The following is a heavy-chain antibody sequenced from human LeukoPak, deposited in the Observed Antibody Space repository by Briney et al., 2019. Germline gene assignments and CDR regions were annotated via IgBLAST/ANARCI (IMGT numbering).Heavy chain of an antibody. CDR1: GFTFSSYS. D-gene: IGHD3-22*01. CDR2: ISSSSSYI. J-gene: IGHJ4*02. CDR3: AKNYYDSSGVFDY. Sequence: KPGGSLRLSCAASGFTFSSYSMNWVRQAPGKGLGWVSSISSSSSYIYYADSVKGRFTISRDNAKNSLYLQMNSLRAEDTAVYYCAKNYYDSSGVFDYWGQGTLVTVSS. V-gene: IGHV3-21*01.